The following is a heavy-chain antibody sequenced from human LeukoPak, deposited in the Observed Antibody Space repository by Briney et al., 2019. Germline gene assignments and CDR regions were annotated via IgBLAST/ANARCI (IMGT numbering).Heavy chain of an antibody. CDR3: ARVPLAVADDGVDY. Sequence: NPSQTLSLTCAVSGGSISSGGYSWSWIRQPPGKGLEWIGYIYHSGSTYYNPSLKSRVTISVDRSKNQFSLKLSSVTAADTAVYYCARVPLAVADDGVDYWGQGTLVTVSS. CDR1: GGSISSGGYS. J-gene: IGHJ4*02. D-gene: IGHD6-19*01. V-gene: IGHV4-30-2*01. CDR2: IYHSGST.